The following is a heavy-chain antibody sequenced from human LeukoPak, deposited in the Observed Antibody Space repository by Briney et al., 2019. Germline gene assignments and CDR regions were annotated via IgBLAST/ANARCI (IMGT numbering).Heavy chain of an antibody. J-gene: IGHJ4*02. CDR2: INHSGST. Sequence: PSETLSLTCAVYGGSFSGYSWSWIRQPPGKGLEWIGEINHSGSTDYNPPLKSRVTISVDTSKNQFSLKLSSVTAADTAVYYCARGAAVPAAMRPLDYWGQGTLVTVSS. CDR3: ARGAAVPAAMRPLDY. D-gene: IGHD2-2*01. V-gene: IGHV4-34*01. CDR1: GGSFSGYS.